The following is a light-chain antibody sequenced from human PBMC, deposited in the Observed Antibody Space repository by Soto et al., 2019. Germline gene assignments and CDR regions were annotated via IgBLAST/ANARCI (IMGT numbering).Light chain of an antibody. CDR2: SNN. Sequence: SVLTQPPSASGTPGQRVTISCSGSSSNIGSNTVNWHQQLPGTAPKLLIYSNNQRPSGVPDRFSGSRSGTSASLAISGLQSEDEGDYYCAAWDDSLNGRGVFGGGTKLTVL. CDR1: SSNIGSNT. V-gene: IGLV1-44*01. J-gene: IGLJ3*02. CDR3: AAWDDSLNGRGV.